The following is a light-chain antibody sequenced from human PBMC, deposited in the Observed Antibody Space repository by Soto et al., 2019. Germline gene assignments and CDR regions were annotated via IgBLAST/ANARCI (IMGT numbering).Light chain of an antibody. CDR1: QSVSSSY. V-gene: IGKV3D-20*02. CDR3: QQRSNWPRT. J-gene: IGKJ1*01. CDR2: GAS. Sequence: EIVLTHSPGTLSLSPVERATLSFSASQSVSSSYLAWYQQKPGQAPRLLIYGASSRATGIPDRFSGSGSGTDFTLTISSLEPEDFAVYYCQQRSNWPRTFGQGTKVDNK.